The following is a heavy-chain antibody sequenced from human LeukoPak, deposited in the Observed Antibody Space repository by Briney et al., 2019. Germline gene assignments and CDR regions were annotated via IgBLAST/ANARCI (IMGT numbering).Heavy chain of an antibody. D-gene: IGHD3-10*01. J-gene: IGHJ6*02. CDR3: ARDRGLARYYYYYYGMDV. CDR2: INPNSGGT. Sequence: ASVQVSCKASGYTFTGYYMHWVRQAPGQGLEWMGRINPNSGGTNYAQKFQGRVTMTRDTSISTAYMELSRLRSDDTAVYYCARDRGLARYYYYYYGMDVWGQGTTVTVSS. V-gene: IGHV1-2*06. CDR1: GYTFTGYY.